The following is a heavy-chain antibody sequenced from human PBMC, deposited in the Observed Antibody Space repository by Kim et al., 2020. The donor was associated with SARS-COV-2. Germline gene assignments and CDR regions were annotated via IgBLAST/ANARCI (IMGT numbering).Heavy chain of an antibody. V-gene: IGHV1-69*13. Sequence: SVKVSCKASGDNFRSYVITWVRQAPGQGLEWMGDIIPVFGTPNYAPRFQGRLTITADESTNTAYMELSSLKSDDTAVYYCAREWQLVLDFWGQGYLVTV. D-gene: IGHD6-6*01. CDR1: GDNFRSYV. J-gene: IGHJ4*02. CDR2: IIPVFGTP. CDR3: AREWQLVLDF.